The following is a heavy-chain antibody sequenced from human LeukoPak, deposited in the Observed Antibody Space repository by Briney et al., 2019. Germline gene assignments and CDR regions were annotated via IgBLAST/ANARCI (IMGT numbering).Heavy chain of an antibody. CDR3: ARGHQHYGVDY. Sequence: PSETLSLTCTVSGGSISSYYRSWIRQPAGKGLEWIGRIYTSGSTNYNPSLKSRVTMLVDTSKNQFSLRLSSVTAADTAVYYCARGHQHYGVDYWGQGTLVTVSS. V-gene: IGHV4-4*07. J-gene: IGHJ4*02. CDR2: IYTSGST. CDR1: GGSISSYY. D-gene: IGHD4-17*01.